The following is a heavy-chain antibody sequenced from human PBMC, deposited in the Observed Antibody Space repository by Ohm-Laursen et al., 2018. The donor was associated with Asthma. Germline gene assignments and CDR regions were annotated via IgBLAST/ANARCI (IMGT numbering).Heavy chain of an antibody. CDR2: ISGSGGST. CDR1: GFTFSSYA. V-gene: IGHV3-23*01. J-gene: IGHJ4*02. Sequence: SLRLSCSASGFTFSSYAMSWVRQAPGKGLEWVSAISGSGGSTYYADSVKGRFTISRDNSKNTLYLQMNSLRAEDTAVYYCASITLDTAMVPFDYWGQGTLVTVSS. D-gene: IGHD5-18*01. CDR3: ASITLDTAMVPFDY.